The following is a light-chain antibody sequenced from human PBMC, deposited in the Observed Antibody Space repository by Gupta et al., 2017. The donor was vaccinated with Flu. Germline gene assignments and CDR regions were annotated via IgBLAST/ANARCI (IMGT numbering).Light chain of an antibody. CDR2: EVS. CDR3: SSYTSSSTLWV. Sequence: QSALTQPAAVSGSPRPSISISCTGTSSDVGGYNKVSWYQQHPGKAPKLMIYEVSNRPSGVSNRFSGSKSGNTASLTISGLQAEDEADYYGSSYTSSSTLWVFGGGTKLTVL. CDR1: SSDVGGYNK. V-gene: IGLV2-14*01. J-gene: IGLJ3*02.